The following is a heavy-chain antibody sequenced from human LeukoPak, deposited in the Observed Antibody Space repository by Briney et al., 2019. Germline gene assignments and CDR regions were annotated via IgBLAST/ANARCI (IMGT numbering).Heavy chain of an antibody. CDR1: GYTFTGYY. Sequence: ASVKVSCKASGYTFTGYYMHWVRQAPGQGLEWMGWINPNSGGANYAQKFQGRVTMTRDTSISTAYMELSRLRSDDTAVYYCAREASPDYYGSGSLYYFDYWGQGTLVTVSS. D-gene: IGHD3-10*01. J-gene: IGHJ4*02. V-gene: IGHV1-2*02. CDR3: AREASPDYYGSGSLYYFDY. CDR2: INPNSGGA.